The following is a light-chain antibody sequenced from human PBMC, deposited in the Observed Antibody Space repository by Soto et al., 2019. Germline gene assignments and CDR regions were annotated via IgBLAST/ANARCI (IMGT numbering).Light chain of an antibody. V-gene: IGLV2-14*01. CDR3: SSYTSTNTYV. CDR1: NSDVGGYNF. Sequence: QSVLTQPASVSGSPGQSITIACTGTNSDVGGYNFVSWYQQHPNQSPKLMIYEVTKRPSGVSTRFSGSKSANTASLTISGLRAEDEADYYCSSYTSTNTYVLGTGTKVTVL. CDR2: EVT. J-gene: IGLJ1*01.